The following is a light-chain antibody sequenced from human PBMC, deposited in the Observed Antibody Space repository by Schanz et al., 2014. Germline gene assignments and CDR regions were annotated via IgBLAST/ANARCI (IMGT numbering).Light chain of an antibody. CDR3: TSYTSSSTWV. Sequence: QSVLTQPASVSGSPGQSITISCTGTSSDVGAYDYVSWYQQHPGKVPKLMIYDVRNRPSGVSDRFSGSKSGNTASLTISGLQAEDEADYYCTSYTSSSTWVFGGGTKLTVL. CDR2: DVR. CDR1: SSDVGAYDY. J-gene: IGLJ3*02. V-gene: IGLV2-14*03.